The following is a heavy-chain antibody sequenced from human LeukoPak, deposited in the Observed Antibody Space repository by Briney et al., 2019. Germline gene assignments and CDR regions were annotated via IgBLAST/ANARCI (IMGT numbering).Heavy chain of an antibody. CDR3: AKGYYYGSGSYYNGDAFDI. CDR2: ISYDGSNK. CDR1: GFTFSSYA. D-gene: IGHD3-10*01. V-gene: IGHV3-30-3*01. Sequence: PGGSLRLSCAASGFTFSSYAMHWVRQAPGKGLEWVAVISYDGSNKYYADSVKGRFTISRDNSKNTLYLQMNSLRAEDTAVYYCAKGYYYGSGSYYNGDAFDIWGQGTMVTVSS. J-gene: IGHJ3*02.